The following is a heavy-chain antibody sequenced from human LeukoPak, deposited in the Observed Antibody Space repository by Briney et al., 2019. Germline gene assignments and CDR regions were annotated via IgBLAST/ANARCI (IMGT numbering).Heavy chain of an antibody. CDR2: IYHSGST. CDR1: GYSISSGYY. J-gene: IGHJ3*02. D-gene: IGHD6-19*01. Sequence: SETLSLTCTVSGYSISSGYYWGWIRQPPGKGLEWIGSIYHSGSTYYNPSLKSRVTISVDTSKNQFSLKLSSVTAADTAVYYCARDRWLGRDAFDIWGQGTMVTVSS. CDR3: ARDRWLGRDAFDI. V-gene: IGHV4-38-2*02.